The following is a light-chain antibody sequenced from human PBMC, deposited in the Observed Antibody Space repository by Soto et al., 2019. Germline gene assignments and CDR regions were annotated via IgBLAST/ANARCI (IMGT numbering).Light chain of an antibody. V-gene: IGKV3-11*01. Sequence: EIVLTQSPATLSSFPGDRLTLSCMASQYINTRLAWYPHRPGQAPRPLIYQTSIRAAGIPARFSASGSGTDFTLTISDVQPEDFALYYCHQRQSWPRTFGQGTKVDIK. CDR3: HQRQSWPRT. CDR1: QYINTR. J-gene: IGKJ1*01. CDR2: QTS.